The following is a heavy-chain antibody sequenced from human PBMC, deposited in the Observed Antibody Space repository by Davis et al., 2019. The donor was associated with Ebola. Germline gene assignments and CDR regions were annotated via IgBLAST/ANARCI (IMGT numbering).Heavy chain of an antibody. CDR2: ISGSGGST. J-gene: IGHJ4*02. Sequence: GESLKISCAASGFTFSSYAMSWVRQAPGKGLEWVSAISGSGGSTYYADSVKGRFTISRDNSKNTLYLQMNSLRAEDTAVYYCAKDPGDCSSTSCYMGYWGQGTLVTVSS. CDR1: GFTFSSYA. CDR3: AKDPGDCSSTSCYMGY. D-gene: IGHD2-2*02. V-gene: IGHV3-23*01.